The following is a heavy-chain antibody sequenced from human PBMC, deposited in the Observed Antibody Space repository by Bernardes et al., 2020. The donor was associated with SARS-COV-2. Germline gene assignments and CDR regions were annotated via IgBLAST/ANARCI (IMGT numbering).Heavy chain of an antibody. CDR1: GFTFGDYA. D-gene: IGHD2-2*02. CDR2: IRSKAYGGTT. Sequence: GGSLRLSCTASGFTFGDYAMSWFRQAPGKGLEWVGFIRSKAYGGTTEYAASVKGRFTISRDDSKSIAYLQMNSLKTEDTAVYYCTRRDIVVVPAAISGMDAFDIWGQGTMVTVSS. V-gene: IGHV3-49*03. CDR3: TRRDIVVVPAAISGMDAFDI. J-gene: IGHJ3*02.